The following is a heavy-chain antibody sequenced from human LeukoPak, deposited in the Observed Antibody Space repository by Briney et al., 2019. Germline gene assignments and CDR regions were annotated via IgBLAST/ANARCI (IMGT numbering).Heavy chain of an antibody. CDR2: IKQDGSEK. Sequence: GGSRRLSCAASGFTFSSYWMSWVRQAPGKGLEWVADIKQDGSEKYYVDSVKGRFTISRDNAKNSLYLRMNSLRAEDTAVYYCARPRSYYGDFDYWGQGTLVTVSS. CDR3: ARPRSYYGDFDY. D-gene: IGHD1-26*01. V-gene: IGHV3-7*01. J-gene: IGHJ4*02. CDR1: GFTFSSYW.